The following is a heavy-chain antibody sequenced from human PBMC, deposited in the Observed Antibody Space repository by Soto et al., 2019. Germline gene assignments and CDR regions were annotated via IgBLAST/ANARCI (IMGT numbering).Heavy chain of an antibody. J-gene: IGHJ4*01. D-gene: IGHD2-2*01. V-gene: IGHV4-31*03. CDR2: ISSGGTT. CDR3: AREKLAAMYLFDP. Sequence: SETLSLTCTVSGGPIRSGGDYWYWVRQHPGKGLEWIGHISSGGTTYYNPSLESRVAISEDTSKNQFSLTLRSVTAADTAVYFCAREKLAAMYLFDPSGQAILVTVPS. CDR1: GGPIRSGGDY.